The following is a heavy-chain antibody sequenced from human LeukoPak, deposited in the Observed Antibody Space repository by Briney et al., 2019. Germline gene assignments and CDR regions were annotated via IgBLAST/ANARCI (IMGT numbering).Heavy chain of an antibody. CDR2: ISGNGGST. CDR1: GFTFSSNS. V-gene: IGHV3-64D*06. Sequence: GGSLKLSCSASGFTFSSNSMHWVRQAPGKGLEYVSAISGNGGSTYYADSVKGRFTISRDNSKNTLYLQMSSLRAEDTAVYYCVKEGPGYYDSSGYFAYFDYWGQRTLVTVSS. CDR3: VKEGPGYYDSSGYFAYFDY. D-gene: IGHD3-22*01. J-gene: IGHJ4*02.